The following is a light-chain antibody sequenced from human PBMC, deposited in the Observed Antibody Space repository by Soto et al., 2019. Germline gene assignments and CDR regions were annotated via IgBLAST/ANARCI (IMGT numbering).Light chain of an antibody. V-gene: IGKV1-5*03. CDR3: QQYNSYPT. Sequence: DIQRTQSPSTLSSSVGDRVTITCRARQSSSSWLAWYQQKPGKAPKLLIYKASSLESGVPSRFSGSGSGTEFTLTISSLQPDDCATYYCQQYNSYPTFGQGTKLEIK. J-gene: IGKJ2*01. CDR2: KAS. CDR1: QSSSSW.